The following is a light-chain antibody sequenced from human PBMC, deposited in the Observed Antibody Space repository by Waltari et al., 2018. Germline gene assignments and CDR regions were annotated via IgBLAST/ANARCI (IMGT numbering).Light chain of an antibody. Sequence: QSALTQPPSASGSPGQSVTISCTGASSDVGGYNYVSWYQQHPGEAPKLIIFEVSKRPSGVPDRFAGSKSGNTASLTVSGRQAEDEADYYCSSYAGSNNVVFGGGTKLTVL. CDR3: SSYAGSNNVV. CDR2: EVS. CDR1: SSDVGGYNY. J-gene: IGLJ2*01. V-gene: IGLV2-8*01.